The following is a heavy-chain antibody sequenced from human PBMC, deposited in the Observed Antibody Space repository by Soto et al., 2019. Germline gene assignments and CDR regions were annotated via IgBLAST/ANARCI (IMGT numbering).Heavy chain of an antibody. CDR1: GGSISSYY. D-gene: IGHD3-3*01. Sequence: QVQLQESGPGLVKPSETLSLTCTVSGGSISSYYWSWIRQPPGKGLEWIGYIYYSGSTNYNPSLKSRVTISVDTSKNQFSLKLSSVTAADTAVYYCARVAAFWSGSHWFDPWGQGTLVTVSS. CDR2: IYYSGST. CDR3: ARVAAFWSGSHWFDP. V-gene: IGHV4-59*01. J-gene: IGHJ5*02.